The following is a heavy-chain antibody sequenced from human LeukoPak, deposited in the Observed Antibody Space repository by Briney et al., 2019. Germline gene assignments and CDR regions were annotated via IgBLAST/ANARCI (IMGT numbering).Heavy chain of an antibody. CDR1: GGSISSSGYY. CDR2: IYYSGST. V-gene: IGHV4-39*01. D-gene: IGHD1-26*01. J-gene: IGHJ5*02. CDR3: ARHEYSGSYYGLSWFDP. Sequence: SETLSLTCTVSGGSISSSGYYWGWIRQPPGKGLEWIASIYYSGSTYYNPSLKSRLTISVDTSKNLLSLKLSSLTAADTAVYYCARHEYSGSYYGLSWFDPWGQGTLITVSS.